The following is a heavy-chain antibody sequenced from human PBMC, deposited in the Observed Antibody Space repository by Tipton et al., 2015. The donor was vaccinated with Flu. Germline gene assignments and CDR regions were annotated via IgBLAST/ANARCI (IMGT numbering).Heavy chain of an antibody. Sequence: VQLVQTGAEVKKPGESLKISCKGSGDSFISYWIGWVCQMPGKGLEWVGIIYPDDSDTRYSPSFQGQVTISADKSLNTAYLQWSSLKTSDTAMYYCARQDCSTSTCYIDYWGQGTLVTVSS. CDR2: IYPDDSDT. CDR1: GDSFISYW. J-gene: IGHJ4*02. CDR3: ARQDCSTSTCYIDY. V-gene: IGHV5-51*01. D-gene: IGHD2-2*02.